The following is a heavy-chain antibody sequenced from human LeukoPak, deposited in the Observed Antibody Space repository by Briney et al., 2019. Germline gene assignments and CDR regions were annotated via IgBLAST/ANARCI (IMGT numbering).Heavy chain of an antibody. J-gene: IGHJ4*02. CDR2: IKQDGSDK. D-gene: IGHD6-19*01. CDR1: GFTFSSHG. Sequence: GGTLRLSCAASGFTFSSHGMNWIRQAPGKGLEWVANIKQDGSDKYYVDSVKGRFTISRENAKNSLYLQMNSLRAEDTAVYYCARGDSSGWYFDYWGQGTLVTVSS. CDR3: ARGDSSGWYFDY. V-gene: IGHV3-7*01.